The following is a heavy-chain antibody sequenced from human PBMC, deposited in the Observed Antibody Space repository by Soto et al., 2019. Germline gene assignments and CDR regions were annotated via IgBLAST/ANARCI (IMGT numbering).Heavy chain of an antibody. CDR3: ARGPAGDKADS. D-gene: IGHD7-27*01. CDR2: IYDGGRT. CDR1: GGSISTVDYW. Sequence: QVQLQESGPGLAKPSQILSLACTVSGGSISTVDYWWSWIRQSPDMGLEWIGHIYDGGRTYNNPSLESRVTMSVDTSKSQLSLTLSSVSAADTAVYYCARGPAGDKADSWGQGTLVTVSS. V-gene: IGHV4-30-4*01. J-gene: IGHJ4*02.